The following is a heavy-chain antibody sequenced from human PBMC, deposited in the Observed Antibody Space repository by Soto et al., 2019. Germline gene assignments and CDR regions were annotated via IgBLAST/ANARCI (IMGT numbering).Heavy chain of an antibody. V-gene: IGHV3-23*01. D-gene: IGHD6-19*01. Sequence: LRLSCAASGFTFNDYAMSWVRQAPWKGLEWVSSISGSGGHSSYADSVRGRFTISRDNVNSILSLDMSDLSAEDTAVYYCAKDCRRLAVAGSAFDSWGQGTLVTVSS. J-gene: IGHJ4*02. CDR1: GFTFNDYA. CDR2: ISGSGGHS. CDR3: AKDCRRLAVAGSAFDS.